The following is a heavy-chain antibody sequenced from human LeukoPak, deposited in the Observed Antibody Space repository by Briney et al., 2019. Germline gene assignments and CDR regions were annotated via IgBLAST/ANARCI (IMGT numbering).Heavy chain of an antibody. CDR3: ATEPGWGSGTGA. V-gene: IGHV1-24*01. CDR1: GYPLTDLS. J-gene: IGHJ4*02. D-gene: IGHD7-27*01. Sequence: GASVQVSCKVSGYPLTDLSMHWVRQAPGKGLEWMGGFDLQDVETVYAQKFQGRVTMTEDTSTDTAFMELSSLMCDDTAVYYCATEPGWGSGTGAWGQGTLVTVSS. CDR2: FDLQDVET.